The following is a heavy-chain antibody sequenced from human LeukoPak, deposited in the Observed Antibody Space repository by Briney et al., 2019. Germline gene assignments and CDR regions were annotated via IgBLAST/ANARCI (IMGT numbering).Heavy chain of an antibody. CDR3: ARDVTGSGWYGQLDY. J-gene: IGHJ4*02. V-gene: IGHV3-30*04. CDR2: TSYDGRDK. CDR1: GFPLNNFP. Sequence: PGKSLRLSCAASGFPLNNFPVVWVRQAPGKGLEWVALTSYDGRDKYYTDSVKGRFTISRDSSKNTLYLQMNSLRIEDTAVYYCARDVTGSGWYGQLDYWGQGTLVTVSS. D-gene: IGHD6-19*01.